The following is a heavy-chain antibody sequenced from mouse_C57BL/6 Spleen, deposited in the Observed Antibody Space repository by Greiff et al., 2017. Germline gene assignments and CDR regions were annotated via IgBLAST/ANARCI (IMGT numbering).Heavy chain of an antibody. D-gene: IGHD1-1*01. CDR3: AKGGSSWEYWYFDV. CDR1: GYTFTSYW. J-gene: IGHJ1*03. Sequence: QVQLQQPGAELVKPGASVKLSCKASGYTFTSYWMHWVKQRPGQGLEWIGMIHPNSGSTNYNEKFKSKATLTVDKSSSTAYMQLSSLTSEDSAVYYCAKGGSSWEYWYFDVWGTGTTVTVSS. CDR2: IHPNSGST. V-gene: IGHV1-64*01.